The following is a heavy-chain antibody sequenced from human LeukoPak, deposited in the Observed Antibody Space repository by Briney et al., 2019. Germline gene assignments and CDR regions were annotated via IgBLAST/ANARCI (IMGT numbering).Heavy chain of an antibody. CDR3: ARDRGVGVRRVITSFDY. Sequence: PGGSLRLSCAASGFTFSNFAMHWVRQAPGKGLEWVAVISDDGSKNYFADSVKGRVIISRDNSKNTMSLQMNRLRTEDTAVYYCARDRGVGVRRVITSFDYWGQGTPVTVSS. CDR1: GFTFSNFA. D-gene: IGHD3-10*01. V-gene: IGHV3-30-3*01. CDR2: ISDDGSKN. J-gene: IGHJ4*02.